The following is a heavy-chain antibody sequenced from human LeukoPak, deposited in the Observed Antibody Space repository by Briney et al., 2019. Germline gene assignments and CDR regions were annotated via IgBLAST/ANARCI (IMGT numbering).Heavy chain of an antibody. CDR2: ISGSGGST. J-gene: IGHJ4*02. V-gene: IGHV3-23*01. CDR3: ANNGSSGGLLY. Sequence: GGSLRLSCAASGFTFSSYAMSWVRQAPGKGLEWVSAISGSGGSTYYADSVKGRFTVSRDNSKNTLYLQMNSLRAEDTAVYYCANNGSSGGLLYWGQGTLVTVSS. D-gene: IGHD6-19*01. CDR1: GFTFSSYA.